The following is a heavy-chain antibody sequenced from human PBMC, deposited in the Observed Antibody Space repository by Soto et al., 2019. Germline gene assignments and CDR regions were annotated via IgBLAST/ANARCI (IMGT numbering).Heavy chain of an antibody. D-gene: IGHD2-2*01. J-gene: IGHJ6*02. CDR2: ISSGSNLI. CDR1: GFNFSRSS. V-gene: IGHV3-21*01. CDR3: ARGMKTAVFYGMDV. Sequence: EVQVVESGGGLVEPGGSLRLSCAASGFNFSRSSMNWVRQAPGKGLEWVASISSGSNLIYYADSVRGRFTVSRDNTKNLLYLRLTSLRAEDTAIYYCARGMKTAVFYGMDVWGQGTTVTVAS.